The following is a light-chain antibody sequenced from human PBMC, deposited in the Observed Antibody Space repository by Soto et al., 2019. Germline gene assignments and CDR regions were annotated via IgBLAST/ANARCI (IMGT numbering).Light chain of an antibody. CDR2: DAS. J-gene: IGKJ1*01. CDR3: QQYGSIPWT. V-gene: IGKV3-20*01. CDR1: ESVVSSY. Sequence: EIVLNQSPGTLSLSPGERAPLSCRATESVVSSYLAWYQLKPGQAPRLLIYDASSRATGIPDRFSGSGSGTDFTLTISRLEPEDFAVYYCQQYGSIPWTFGQGTKVDIK.